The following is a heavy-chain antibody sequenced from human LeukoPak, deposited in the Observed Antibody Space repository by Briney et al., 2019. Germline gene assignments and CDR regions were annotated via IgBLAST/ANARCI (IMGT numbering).Heavy chain of an antibody. CDR3: AKGGWYVVGNPDY. J-gene: IGHJ4*02. CDR1: GFTFSRHG. CDR2: ISYDGSNK. V-gene: IGHV3-30*18. D-gene: IGHD6-19*01. Sequence: LPGRSLRLSCAASGFTFSRHGMHWVRQAPGKGLEWVAVISYDGSNKYYADSVKGRFTISRDNSKNTLYLQMNSLRAEDTAVYYCAKGGWYVVGNPDYWGQGTLVTVSS.